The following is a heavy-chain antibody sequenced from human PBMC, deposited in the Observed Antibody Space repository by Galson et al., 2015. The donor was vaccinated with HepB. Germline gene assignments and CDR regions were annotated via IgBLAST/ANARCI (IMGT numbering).Heavy chain of an antibody. J-gene: IGHJ4*02. CDR3: ASLPIVGATANF. CDR1: GFTVSGNI. V-gene: IGHV3-30-3*01. Sequence: SLRLSCAASGFTVSGNILHWVRQAPGKGLEWVALISSDGSTKYYADSVRGRFTISRDNSENAMYLEVNSLRAEDTAMYYCASLPIVGATANFWGQGTQVTVSA. CDR2: ISSDGSTK. D-gene: IGHD1-26*01.